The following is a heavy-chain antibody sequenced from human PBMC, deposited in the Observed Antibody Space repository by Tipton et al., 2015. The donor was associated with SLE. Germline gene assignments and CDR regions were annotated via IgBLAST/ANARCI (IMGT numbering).Heavy chain of an antibody. CDR1: GDSVSSNSAA. V-gene: IGHV6-1*01. CDR2: TYYRAKWFN. D-gene: IGHD6-19*01. Sequence: GLVKPSQTLSLTCAISGDSVSSNSAAWNWIRQSLSRGLEWLGRTYYRAKWFNDYAESVKGRITFNPDTSKNQFSLQVSSVTPEDTAVYYCARWSGGWYFDYWGQGTLVTVSS. CDR3: ARWSGGWYFDY. J-gene: IGHJ4*02.